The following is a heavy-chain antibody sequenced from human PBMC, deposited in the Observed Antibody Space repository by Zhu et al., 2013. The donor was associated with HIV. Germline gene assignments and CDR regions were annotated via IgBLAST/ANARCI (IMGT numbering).Heavy chain of an antibody. J-gene: IGHJ5*02. Sequence: QVQLVQSGAEVKKPGASVKVSCKASGYTFTGYYMHWVRQAPGQGLEWMGWINPHSGNTGYAQKFQGRLTMTRNNSISTAYMELSSLRSEDTAVYYCARHRRGGFPVVVVDNWFDPWGQGTLVTVSS. CDR2: INPHSGNT. CDR1: GYTFTGYY. V-gene: IGHV1-8*02. CDR3: ARHRRGGFPVVVVDNWFDP. D-gene: IGHD3-22*01.